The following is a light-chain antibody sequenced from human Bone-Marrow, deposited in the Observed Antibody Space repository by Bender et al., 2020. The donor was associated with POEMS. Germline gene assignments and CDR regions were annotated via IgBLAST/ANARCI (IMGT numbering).Light chain of an antibody. J-gene: IGLJ3*02. CDR1: SSDVGGSKF. CDR3: SSYTGRSRV. Sequence: QSALTQPRSVSGSPGQSVTISCTGSSSDVGGSKFVSWHQQHPGKAPKLVIYDVSYRPSGVSDRFSGSKSGKTASLTISGLQGGDEAAYYCSSYTGRSRVFGGGTKLTV. CDR2: DVS. V-gene: IGLV2-11*01.